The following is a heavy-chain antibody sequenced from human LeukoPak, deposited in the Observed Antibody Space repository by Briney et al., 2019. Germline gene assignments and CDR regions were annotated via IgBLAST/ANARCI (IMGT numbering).Heavy chain of an antibody. D-gene: IGHD3-9*01. Sequence: GGSLRLSCAASGFTFSRYSMNWVRQAPGKGLEWVSYISSSSRTIHYADSVKGRFTISRDNTKNSLYLQMNSMRAEDKAVYYCARDRLTGYYRYFDYWGQGTLVTVSS. CDR2: ISSSSRTI. CDR1: GFTFSRYS. CDR3: ARDRLTGYYRYFDY. J-gene: IGHJ4*02. V-gene: IGHV3-48*04.